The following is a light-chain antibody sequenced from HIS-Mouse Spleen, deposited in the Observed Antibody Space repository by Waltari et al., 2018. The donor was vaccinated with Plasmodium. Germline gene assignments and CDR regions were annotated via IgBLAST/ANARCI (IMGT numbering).Light chain of an antibody. J-gene: IGLJ3*02. Sequence: SYELTQPPSVSVSPGQTARITRSGEALPKRYAYWYQQKSGQAPVLVIYEDSKRPSGSPERFSGSSSGTMATLTISGAQVEDEADYYCYSTDSSGNHLWVFGGGTKLTVL. V-gene: IGLV3-10*01. CDR1: ALPKRY. CDR3: YSTDSSGNHLWV. CDR2: EDS.